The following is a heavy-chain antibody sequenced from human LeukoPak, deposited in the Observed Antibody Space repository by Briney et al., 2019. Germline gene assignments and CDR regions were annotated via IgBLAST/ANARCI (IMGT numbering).Heavy chain of an antibody. Sequence: ASVKVSCKVSVYTLTELSMHWVRQAPGKGLEGRGSFDPEAGETIYAQKFQGRVTMTEHTSTDTAYMELSRLRSGDTAVYYCATRPPPRYYYDSSGYYAWGQGTLVTVSS. V-gene: IGHV1-24*01. CDR2: FDPEAGET. CDR1: VYTLTELS. CDR3: ATRPPPRYYYDSSGYYA. D-gene: IGHD3-22*01. J-gene: IGHJ5*02.